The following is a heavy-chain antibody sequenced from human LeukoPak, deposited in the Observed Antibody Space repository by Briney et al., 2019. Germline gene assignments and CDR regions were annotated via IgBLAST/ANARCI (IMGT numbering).Heavy chain of an antibody. CDR1: GGSISGYY. Sequence: SETLSLTCSVSGGSISGYYWSWIRQPPGKGLEWIGYIFYTGSTNSNPSLKSRVTISVDTFKNQFSLKLSSVTAADTAVYYCARGERLGLDYWGQGTLVTVSS. CDR2: IFYTGST. V-gene: IGHV4-59*01. D-gene: IGHD3-9*01. J-gene: IGHJ4*02. CDR3: ARGERLGLDY.